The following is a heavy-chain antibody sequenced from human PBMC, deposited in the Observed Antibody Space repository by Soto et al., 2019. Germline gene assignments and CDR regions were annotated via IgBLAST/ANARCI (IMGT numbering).Heavy chain of an antibody. CDR3: ARVIPGVEDWFDP. Sequence: APVKVSWKSCGFAFTNCGVTWVRRAPGQGLEWMGWISAYTDTPNYAQKFQGRVTMTIDTSTSTAYMDLRSLTSDDTAVYYCARVIPGVEDWFDPWGQGTLVTVSS. V-gene: IGHV1-18*01. CDR2: ISAYTDTP. J-gene: IGHJ5*02. D-gene: IGHD2-2*01. CDR1: GFAFTNCG.